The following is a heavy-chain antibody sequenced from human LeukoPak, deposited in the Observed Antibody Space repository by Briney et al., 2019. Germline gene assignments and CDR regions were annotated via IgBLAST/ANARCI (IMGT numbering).Heavy chain of an antibody. CDR2: ISAYNGNT. V-gene: IGHV1-18*01. D-gene: IGHD3-10*01. CDR3: ARSTMVRGAHYWFDP. CDR1: GYTFTSYG. J-gene: IGHJ5*02. Sequence: ASVKVSCKASGYTFTSYGISWVRQAPGQGPEWMGWISAYNGNTNYAQKLQGRVTMTTDTSTSTAYMELRSLRSDDTAVYYCARSTMVRGAHYWFDPWGQGTLVTVSS.